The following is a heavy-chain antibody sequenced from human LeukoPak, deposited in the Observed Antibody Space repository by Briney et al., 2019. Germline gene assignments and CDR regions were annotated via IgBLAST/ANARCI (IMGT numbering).Heavy chain of an antibody. CDR2: ISGSGGTT. CDR1: GFNFSDYA. D-gene: IGHD4-11*01. Sequence: PGGSLRLSCVASGFNFSDYAMNWARQAPGKGLEWVSAISGSGGTTHYADSVKGRFAISRDNSKNTLSLQMSHLRHEDTARYYCAKDRYSNYGNWFDPWGQGTQVTVFS. CDR3: AKDRYSNYGNWFDP. J-gene: IGHJ5*02. V-gene: IGHV3-23*01.